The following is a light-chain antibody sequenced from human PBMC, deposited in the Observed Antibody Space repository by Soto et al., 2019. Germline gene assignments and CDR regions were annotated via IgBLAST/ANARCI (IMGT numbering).Light chain of an antibody. CDR1: QSVSSSY. CDR3: QQYGSSPGDT. CDR2: GAS. Sequence: EIVLTQSPGTLSLSPGERATLSCRASQSVSSSYLAWYQQKPGQAPRLLIYGASSRATGIPDRFSGSGSGTDFTLTISRLEPEDFAVYYCQQYGSSPGDTLGPGKKVDIK. J-gene: IGKJ3*01. V-gene: IGKV3-20*01.